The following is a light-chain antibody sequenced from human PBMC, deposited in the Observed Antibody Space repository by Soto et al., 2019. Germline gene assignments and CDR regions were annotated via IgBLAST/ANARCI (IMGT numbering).Light chain of an antibody. V-gene: IGKV1-9*01. Sequence: DIQLTQSPSFLSASVGDRVTITCRASQGIAAYLAWYQQKPGKAPKLLIYPASTLQSGVPSRFSGSGSGTDFTLTISSLQPEDFATYYCEQLNLYPRTLGQGTKLEIK. CDR2: PAS. J-gene: IGKJ2*01. CDR1: QGIAAY. CDR3: EQLNLYPRT.